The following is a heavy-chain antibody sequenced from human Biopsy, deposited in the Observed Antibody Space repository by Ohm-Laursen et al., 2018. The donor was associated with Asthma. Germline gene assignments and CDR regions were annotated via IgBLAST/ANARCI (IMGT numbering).Heavy chain of an antibody. J-gene: IGHJ4*02. D-gene: IGHD2-2*01. V-gene: IGHV1-69*13. Sequence: SVEVSCKSLGGTFDTYVVGWVRQAPGQGLEWMGGINSVFGTTTYPQKFQDRVTITADDSTSTVYMELSSLRSEDTAVYYCARKAGSCISRTCYSLDFWGQGTLVTVSS. CDR2: INSVFGTT. CDR3: ARKAGSCISRTCYSLDF. CDR1: GGTFDTYV.